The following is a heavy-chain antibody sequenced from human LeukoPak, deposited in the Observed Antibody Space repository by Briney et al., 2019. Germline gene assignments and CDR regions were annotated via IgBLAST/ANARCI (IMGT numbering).Heavy chain of an antibody. Sequence: SGGSLRLSCAASGFTFSSYGMHWVRQAPGKGLEWLAVIWYDGSNKYYADSVKGRFTISRDNSKNTLYLQMNSLRAEDTAVYYCARSLVVVPAIDAFDIWGQGTMVTVSS. J-gene: IGHJ3*02. CDR1: GFTFSSYG. CDR2: IWYDGSNK. V-gene: IGHV3-33*01. D-gene: IGHD2-2*01. CDR3: ARSLVVVPAIDAFDI.